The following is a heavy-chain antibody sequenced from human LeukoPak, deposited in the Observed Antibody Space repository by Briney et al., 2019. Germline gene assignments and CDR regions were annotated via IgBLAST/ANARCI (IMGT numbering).Heavy chain of an antibody. CDR1: GYTFTSYY. CDR2: INPSGGST. CDR3: ASAMGEKNFDY. Sequence: ASVKVSCKASGYTFTSYYMHWVRQAPGQGLEWMGIINPSGGSTSYAQKFQGSVTMTRDTSTSTVYMELSSLRSEDTAVYYCASAMGEKNFDYWGQGTLVTVSS. D-gene: IGHD3-16*01. J-gene: IGHJ4*02. V-gene: IGHV1-46*01.